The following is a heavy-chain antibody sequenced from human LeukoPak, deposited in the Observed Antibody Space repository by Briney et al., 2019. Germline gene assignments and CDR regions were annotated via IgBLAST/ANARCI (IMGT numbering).Heavy chain of an antibody. D-gene: IGHD6-19*01. Sequence: ASVKVSGKAAGYTFTRYYMHWGRRAAGQGGEWMGGINPNSGGTNYAQKFQGRLTMPRHTSISTAYMHLSRLRSHDTAVYYCARETGVVAVAGTILNWFDPWGQGTLVTVSS. CDR1: GYTFTRYY. CDR3: ARETGVVAVAGTILNWFDP. CDR2: INPNSGGT. V-gene: IGHV1-2*02. J-gene: IGHJ5*02.